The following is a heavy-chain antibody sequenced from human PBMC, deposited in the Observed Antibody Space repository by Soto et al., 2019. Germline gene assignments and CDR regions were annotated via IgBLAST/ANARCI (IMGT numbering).Heavy chain of an antibody. CDR2: ISGSGGST. J-gene: IGHJ4*02. D-gene: IGHD3-22*01. V-gene: IGHV3-23*01. Sequence: LRLSCAASGFTFSSYAMSWVRQAPGKGLEWVSAISGSGGSTYYADSVKGRFTISRDNSKNTLYLQMNSLRAEDTAVYYCAKDRRSRTDYYASSGYSPSFDYWGQGTLVTVSS. CDR1: GFTFSSYA. CDR3: AKDRRSRTDYYASSGYSPSFDY.